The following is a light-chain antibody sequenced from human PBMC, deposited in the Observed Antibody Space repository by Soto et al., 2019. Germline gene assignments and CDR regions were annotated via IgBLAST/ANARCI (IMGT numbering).Light chain of an antibody. Sequence: QSVLTQPASVSGSPGQSITISCTGTSNDFGDYNYVSWYQQHPGEAPKLMIYEISKRPSGVSNRFSGSKSGNTASLTISGLQAEDEANYYCSSYTSTGTLYVFGTGTKVTVL. CDR2: EIS. CDR1: SNDFGDYNY. CDR3: SSYTSTGTLYV. J-gene: IGLJ1*01. V-gene: IGLV2-14*01.